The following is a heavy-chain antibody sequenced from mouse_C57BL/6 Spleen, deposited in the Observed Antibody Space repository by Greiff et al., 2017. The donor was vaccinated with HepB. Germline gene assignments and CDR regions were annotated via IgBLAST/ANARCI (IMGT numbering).Heavy chain of an antibody. Sequence: VQLVESGPGLVAPSQSLSITCTVSGFSLTSYAISWVRRPPGKGLEWLGVIWTGGGTNYNSALKSRLSISKDNSKSQVFLKMNSLQTDDTARYYCARNNPYDGDAMDYWGQGTSVTVSS. CDR3: ARNNPYDGDAMDY. D-gene: IGHD5-1-1*01. CDR1: GFSLTSYA. CDR2: IWTGGGT. V-gene: IGHV2-9-1*01. J-gene: IGHJ4*01.